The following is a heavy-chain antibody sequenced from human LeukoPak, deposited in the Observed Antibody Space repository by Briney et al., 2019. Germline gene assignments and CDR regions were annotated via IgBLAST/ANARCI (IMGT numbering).Heavy chain of an antibody. V-gene: IGHV6-1*01. D-gene: IGHD6-19*01. J-gene: IGHJ4*02. Sequence: SQTLPLTCAISGDSVSSNSAAWNWIRQSPSRGLEWLGRTYYRSKWYNDYAVSVKSRITINPDTSKNQFSLQLNSVTPEDTAVYYCARALGSSGWYIVDYWGQGTLVTVSS. CDR1: GDSVSSNSAA. CDR2: TYYRSKWYN. CDR3: ARALGSSGWYIVDY.